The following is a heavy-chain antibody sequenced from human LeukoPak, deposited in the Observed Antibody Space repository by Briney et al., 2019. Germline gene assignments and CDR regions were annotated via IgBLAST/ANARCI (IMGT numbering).Heavy chain of an antibody. Sequence: PGGSLRLSCAASGFIFSNYDIHWVRQAPGKGLEWVAFIRYDGSNKYYADSVKGRFTISRDNSKNTLYLQMNSLRAEDTAVYYCAKLLYISSSWDFWGQGTLVTVSS. J-gene: IGHJ4*02. CDR3: AKLLYISSSWDF. V-gene: IGHV3-30*02. CDR1: GFIFSNYD. CDR2: IRYDGSNK. D-gene: IGHD6-6*01.